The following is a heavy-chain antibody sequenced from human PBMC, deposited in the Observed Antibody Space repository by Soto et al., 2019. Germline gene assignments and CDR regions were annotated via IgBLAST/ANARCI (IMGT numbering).Heavy chain of an antibody. CDR3: AGRDYDFWSGYTNPYYYDYGMDV. V-gene: IGHV4-59*01. J-gene: IGHJ6*04. Sequence: SETLSLTCTVSGGSISSYYWSWIRQPPGKGLEWIGYIYYSGSTNYNPSLKSRVTISVDTSKNQFSLKLGSVTAADTAVYYCAGRDYDFWSGYTNPYYYDYGMDVSGAGTTVTVYS. D-gene: IGHD3-3*01. CDR2: IYYSGST. CDR1: GGSISSYY.